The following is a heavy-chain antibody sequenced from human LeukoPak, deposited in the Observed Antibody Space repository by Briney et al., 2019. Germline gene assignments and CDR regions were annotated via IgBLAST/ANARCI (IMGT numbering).Heavy chain of an antibody. CDR3: ARLPTGYPNWFDT. D-gene: IGHD5-18*01. V-gene: IGHV4-39*01. CDR1: GGSISSISSNN. Sequence: PSETLSLTCAVSGGSISSISSNNWAWIRQPPGKGLELIAAIHYTGSTYYNPSFMSRVTISVDTSKNQFSLKLNSLTATDTAVYYCARLPTGYPNWFDTWGQGILVTVSS. J-gene: IGHJ5*02. CDR2: IHYTGST.